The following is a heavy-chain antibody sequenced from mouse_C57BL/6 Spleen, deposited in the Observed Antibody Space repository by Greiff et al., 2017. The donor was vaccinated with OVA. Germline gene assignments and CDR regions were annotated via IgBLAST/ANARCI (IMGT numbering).Heavy chain of an antibody. Sequence: EVQLQQSGAELVKPGASVKLSCTASGFNIKDYYMHWVKQRTEQGLEWIGRIDPEDGETKYDPKFKGKATITADTSSNTAYLQLSSLTSEDTAVYYCASQWLLRSFDYWGQGTTLTVSS. CDR1: GFNIKDYY. CDR3: ASQWLLRSFDY. D-gene: IGHD2-3*01. V-gene: IGHV14-2*01. J-gene: IGHJ2*01. CDR2: IDPEDGET.